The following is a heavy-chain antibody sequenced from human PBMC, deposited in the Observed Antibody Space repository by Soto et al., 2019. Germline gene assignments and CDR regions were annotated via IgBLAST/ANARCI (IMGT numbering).Heavy chain of an antibody. V-gene: IGHV3-23*01. CDR2: ISASGATT. Sequence: EVQLLESGGNLVQPGGSLRLSCAASGFSFSTYALTWVRQVPGKGLEWVSGISASGATTYYADSVKGRFTISRDNSKNTVFLPMTSLRAEDTALYYCAKWTDTVVEAALAGGAFDIWGQGTTVTVSS. J-gene: IGHJ3*02. CDR3: AKWTDTVVEAALAGGAFDI. CDR1: GFSFSTYA. D-gene: IGHD2-2*01.